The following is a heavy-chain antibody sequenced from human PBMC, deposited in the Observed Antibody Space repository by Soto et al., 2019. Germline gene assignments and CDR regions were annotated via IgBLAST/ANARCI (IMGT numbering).Heavy chain of an antibody. D-gene: IGHD1-26*01. CDR1: GFTFTSSA. J-gene: IGHJ4*02. V-gene: IGHV1-58*01. CDR3: AADKGELPSFDY. Sequence: GASVKVSCKASGFTFTSSAVQWVRQARGQRLEWIGWIVVGSGNTNYAQKFQERVTITRDMSTSTAYMELSSLRSEDTAVYYCAADKGELPSFDYWGQGTLVTVSS. CDR2: IVVGSGNT.